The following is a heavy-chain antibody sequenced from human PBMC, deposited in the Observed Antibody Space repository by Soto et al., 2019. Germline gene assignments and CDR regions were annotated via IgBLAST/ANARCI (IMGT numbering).Heavy chain of an antibody. CDR1: GYSFTIYW. V-gene: IGHV5-51*01. CDR2: IYPGDSDT. Sequence: PGESLKISCQCSGYSFTIYWIGWVRQMPGKGLDWMGIIYPGDSDTRYSPSFQGQVTISADKSISTAYLQWSSLKASDTAMYYCARHWGNMVRSSGMDVWRQGTTVTVS. D-gene: IGHD3-10*01. J-gene: IGHJ6*02. CDR3: ARHWGNMVRSSGMDV.